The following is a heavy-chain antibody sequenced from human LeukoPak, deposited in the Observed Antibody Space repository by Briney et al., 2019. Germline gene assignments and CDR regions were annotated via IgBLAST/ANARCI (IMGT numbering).Heavy chain of an antibody. Sequence: GGSLRLSCAASGFTFSTYALTWVRQAPGKGLEWVSTISASGGSTYYADSVKGRFTISRDNAKNTVYLEMNSLSVEDTATYYCIRDFRSADLWGQGTLVTVTS. CDR1: GFTFSTYA. CDR2: ISASGGST. J-gene: IGHJ5*02. CDR3: IRDFRSADL. D-gene: IGHD5-24*01. V-gene: IGHV3-23*01.